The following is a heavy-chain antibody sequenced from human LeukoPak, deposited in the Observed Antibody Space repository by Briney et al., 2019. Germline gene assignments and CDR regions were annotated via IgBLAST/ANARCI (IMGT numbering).Heavy chain of an antibody. CDR2: INHSGST. V-gene: IGHV4-34*01. Sequence: PSETLSLTCAVYGGSFSDYYWTWIRQPPGKGLEWIGEINHSGSTNYNPSLKSRVTILVDMSKSQFSLELRSVTAADTAVYYCARGPASGSDFAWFDPWGQGTLVTVSS. D-gene: IGHD3-10*01. CDR3: ARGPASGSDFAWFDP. J-gene: IGHJ5*02. CDR1: GGSFSDYY.